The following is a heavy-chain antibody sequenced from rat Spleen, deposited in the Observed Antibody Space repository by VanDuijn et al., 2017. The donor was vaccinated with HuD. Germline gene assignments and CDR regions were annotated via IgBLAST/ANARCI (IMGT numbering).Heavy chain of an antibody. J-gene: IGHJ1*01. CDR3: ARPFGYNGYWYFDF. D-gene: IGHD1-9*01. Sequence: EVQLVESGGGLVQPGRSLKLSCAASGFTFSDYYMAWVRQAPTKGLEWLATISFDGSRTYYRDSVKGRFTISRDNAKSTLYLQMDSLRSEDTATYYCARPFGYNGYWYFDFWGPGTMVTVSS. CDR2: ISFDGSRT. CDR1: GFTFSDYY. V-gene: IGHV5-7*01.